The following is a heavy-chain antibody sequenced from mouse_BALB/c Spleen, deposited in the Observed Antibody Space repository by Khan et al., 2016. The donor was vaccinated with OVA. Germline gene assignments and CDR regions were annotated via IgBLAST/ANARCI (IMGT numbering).Heavy chain of an antibody. J-gene: IGHJ3*01. V-gene: IGHV2-3*01. CDR1: GFSLTSYG. CDR2: IWGDGDT. CDR3: IKKGYYGYGNAWFAY. Sequence: VQLQESGPGLVAPSQSLSITCTVSGFSLTSYGVSWVRQPPGKGLEWLGVIWGDGDTNYHSALISRLSISKDNSKSQVFLILNSLQTDDTATYYDIKKGYYGYGNAWFAYWGQGTLVTVSA. D-gene: IGHD1-2*01.